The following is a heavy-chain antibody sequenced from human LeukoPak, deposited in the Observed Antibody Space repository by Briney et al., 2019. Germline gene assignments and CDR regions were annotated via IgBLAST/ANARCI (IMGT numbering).Heavy chain of an antibody. CDR2: IYYSGST. CDR3: AXXXRIAAAGFWFDP. Sequence: SETLSLTCTVSGGSISSYYWSWIRQPPRKGLEWIGYIYYSGSTNYNPSLKSRVTISVDTSKNQFSLKLSSVTAADTAVYYCAXXXRIAAAGFWFDPWGQGTLVTVSS. CDR1: GGSISSYY. D-gene: IGHD6-13*01. V-gene: IGHV4-59*08. J-gene: IGHJ5*02.